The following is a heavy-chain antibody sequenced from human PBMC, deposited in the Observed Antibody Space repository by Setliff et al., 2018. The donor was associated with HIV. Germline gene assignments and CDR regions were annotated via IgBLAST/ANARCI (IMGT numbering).Heavy chain of an antibody. CDR2: INPKFGGT. CDR1: GYTFTDYY. D-gene: IGHD3-3*01. J-gene: IGHJ4*02. Sequence: ASVKVSCKASGYTFTDYYFHWVRQAPGQGLEWMGWINPKFGGTLYAQKFRGRVTMTRDMSINTVYVELSSLSSDDTAAYYCARDLSTHWSGYSLGFWGPGTLVTVSS. CDR3: ARDLSTHWSGYSLGF. V-gene: IGHV1-2*02.